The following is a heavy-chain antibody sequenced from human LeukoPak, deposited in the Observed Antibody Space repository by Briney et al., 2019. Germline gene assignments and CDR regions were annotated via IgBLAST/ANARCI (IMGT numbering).Heavy chain of an antibody. CDR1: GGSISSYY. V-gene: IGHV4-4*07. D-gene: IGHD1-7*01. Sequence: PSETLSLTCTVSGGSISSYYWSWIRQPAGKGLEWIGRIYTSGSTNYNPSLKGLVTMSVDTSRNQFSLKLSSVTAADTAVYYCARARTGTELYYYYYYMDVWGKGTTVTVSS. CDR2: IYTSGST. J-gene: IGHJ6*03. CDR3: ARARTGTELYYYYYYMDV.